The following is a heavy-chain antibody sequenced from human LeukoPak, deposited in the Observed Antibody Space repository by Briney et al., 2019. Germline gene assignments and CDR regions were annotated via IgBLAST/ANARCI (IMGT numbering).Heavy chain of an antibody. J-gene: IGHJ2*01. CDR2: IYYSGST. Sequence: SETLSLTCTVSGGSISSSSSYWVWIRQPPGMGLEWIGSIYYSGSTYSNPSLKSRVTISVDTSKNQFSLKVSPVAAADTAVYYCARYESSAYGIDVCGRGTLVTVSS. D-gene: IGHD3-22*01. V-gene: IGHV4-39*01. CDR1: GGSISSSSSY. CDR3: ARYESSAYGIDV.